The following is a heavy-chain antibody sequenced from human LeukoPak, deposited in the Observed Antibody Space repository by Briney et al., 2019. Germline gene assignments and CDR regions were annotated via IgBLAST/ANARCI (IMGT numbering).Heavy chain of an antibody. CDR2: ISSSSSYI. D-gene: IGHD1-14*01. CDR1: GFTFSSYE. Sequence: PGGSLRLSCAASGFTFSSYEMNWVRQAPGKGLEWVSSISSSSSYIYYADSVKGRFTISRDNAKNSLYLQMNNLRAEDTAVYYCARVGPWVNPDYYYYYMDVWGKGTTVTVSS. J-gene: IGHJ6*03. CDR3: ARVGPWVNPDYYYYYMDV. V-gene: IGHV3-21*01.